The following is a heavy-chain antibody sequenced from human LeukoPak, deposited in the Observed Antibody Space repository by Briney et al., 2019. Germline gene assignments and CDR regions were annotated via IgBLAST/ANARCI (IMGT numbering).Heavy chain of an antibody. V-gene: IGHV4-4*07. D-gene: IGHD6-13*01. CDR1: GGSICSYY. CDR2: IYSSGST. Sequence: SETLSLTCTVSGGSICSYYWSWIRQPAGKGLEWIGRIYSSGSTNYNPSLKSRVTMSVDTSKNQFSLKLSSVTAADTAVYYCAREAGPGIAAVGTFDYWGQGTLVTVSS. CDR3: AREAGPGIAAVGTFDY. J-gene: IGHJ4*02.